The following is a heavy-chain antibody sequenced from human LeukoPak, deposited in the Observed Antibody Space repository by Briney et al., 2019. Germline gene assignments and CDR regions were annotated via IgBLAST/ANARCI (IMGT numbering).Heavy chain of an antibody. V-gene: IGHV3-23*01. CDR1: GFTFSSYA. CDR2: ISGNGGST. J-gene: IGHJ6*03. Sequence: GGSLRLSCAASGFTFSSYAMSWVRQAPGKGLEWVSAISGNGGSTYYADSVKGRFTISRDNSKNTLYLQMNSLRAEDTAVYYCAKGYCSSSICYDYYYMDVWGRGTTVTVSS. CDR3: AKGYCSSSICYDYYYMDV. D-gene: IGHD2-2*01.